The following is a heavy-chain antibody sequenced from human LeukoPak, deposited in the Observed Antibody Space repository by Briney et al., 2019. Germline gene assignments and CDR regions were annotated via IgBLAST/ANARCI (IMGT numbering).Heavy chain of an antibody. CDR1: GFTFSSYG. Sequence: GGSLRLSCAASGFTFSSYGMHWVRQAPCKGLEWVAFIRYDGSNKYYADSVKGRFTISRDNSKNTLYLQMNSLRAEDTAVYYCAKDIPGIAAAGTSWGYFDLWGRGTLVTVSS. V-gene: IGHV3-30*02. D-gene: IGHD6-13*01. CDR2: IRYDGSNK. CDR3: AKDIPGIAAAGTSWGYFDL. J-gene: IGHJ2*01.